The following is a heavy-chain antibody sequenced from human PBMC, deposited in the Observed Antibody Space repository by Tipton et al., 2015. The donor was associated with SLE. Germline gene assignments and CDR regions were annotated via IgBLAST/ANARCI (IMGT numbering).Heavy chain of an antibody. CDR3: ARDFRAEGNWFDP. Sequence: LRLSCTVSGGSLSSYYWSWIRQPPGKGLEWIGFIFFTGSTDYNPSLQSRVTISVDTSKNQFSLKLTSVTAADTAVYYCARDFRAEGNWFDPWGQGTLVTVSS. J-gene: IGHJ5*02. V-gene: IGHV4-59*12. CDR1: GGSLSSYY. CDR2: IFFTGST. D-gene: IGHD3-10*01.